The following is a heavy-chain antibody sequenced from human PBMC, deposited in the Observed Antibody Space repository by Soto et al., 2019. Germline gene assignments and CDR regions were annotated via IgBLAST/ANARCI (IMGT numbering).Heavy chain of an antibody. CDR3: ARDQVDTAMADYGMDV. V-gene: IGHV4-30-4*01. J-gene: IGHJ6*02. CDR1: GGSISCGDYY. CDR2: IYYSGST. Sequence: SETLSLTCTVSGGSISCGDYYWSWIRQPPGKGLEWIGYIYYSGSTYYNPSLKSRVTISVDTSKNQFSLKLSSVTAADTAVYYCARDQVDTAMADYGMDVWGQGTTVSVSS. D-gene: IGHD5-18*01.